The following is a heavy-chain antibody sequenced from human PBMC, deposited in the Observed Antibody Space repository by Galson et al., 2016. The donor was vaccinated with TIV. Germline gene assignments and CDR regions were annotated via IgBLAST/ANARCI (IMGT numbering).Heavy chain of an antibody. D-gene: IGHD6-19*01. Sequence: SLRLSCAGSGFTFSNHVIHWVRQAPGKGPAWVAVVAYDGSNKFYTDSVKGRFTISRDNSKNTLFLQMDSLRSEDTGIYYCVRDMQWLVFDHWGQGILVTVSS. V-gene: IGHV3-30-3*01. CDR2: VAYDGSNK. CDR3: VRDMQWLVFDH. J-gene: IGHJ4*02. CDR1: GFTFSNHV.